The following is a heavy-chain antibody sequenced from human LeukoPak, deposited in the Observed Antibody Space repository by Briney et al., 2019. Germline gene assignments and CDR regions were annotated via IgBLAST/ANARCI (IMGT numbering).Heavy chain of an antibody. D-gene: IGHD3-10*01. V-gene: IGHV3-53*01. CDR3: ARDRWFGAYNWFDP. Sequence: GGSLRLSCAASGFTVSSNYMSWVRQAPGKGLEWVSVIYSGGSTYYADSVKGRFTISRDNSKNTLYLQMNSLRAEDTAVYYCARDRWFGAYNWFDPWGQGTLVTVSS. CDR1: GFTVSSNY. J-gene: IGHJ5*02. CDR2: IYSGGST.